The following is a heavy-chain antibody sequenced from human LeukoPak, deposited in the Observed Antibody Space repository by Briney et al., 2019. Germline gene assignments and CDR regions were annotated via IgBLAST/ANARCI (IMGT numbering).Heavy chain of an antibody. CDR1: GLAFSSYA. Sequence: QTGGSLRLSCAASGLAFSSYAMSWVRQAPGKGLEWVSTIRVASNTFYAGSVKGRFTISRDNSRNTVYLQMTSLRADDTAVYYCADYGVSGVRNNFYWGQGTLVTVSS. D-gene: IGHD3-3*01. CDR2: IRVASNT. V-gene: IGHV3-23*01. CDR3: ADYGVSGVRNNFY. J-gene: IGHJ4*02.